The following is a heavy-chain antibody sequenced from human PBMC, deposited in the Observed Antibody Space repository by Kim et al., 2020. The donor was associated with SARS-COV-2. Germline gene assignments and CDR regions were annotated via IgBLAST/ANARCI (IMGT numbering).Heavy chain of an antibody. D-gene: IGHD3-10*01. CDR1: GFTFSDYY. Sequence: GGSLRLSCAASGFTFSDYYMSWIRQAPGKGLEWVSYISSSGSTIYYADSVKGRFTISRDNAKNSLYLQMNSLRAEDTAVYYCARELNRRAFGAYYYYGMDVWGQGTTVTVSS. J-gene: IGHJ6*02. CDR2: ISSSGSTI. V-gene: IGHV3-11*01. CDR3: ARELNRRAFGAYYYYGMDV.